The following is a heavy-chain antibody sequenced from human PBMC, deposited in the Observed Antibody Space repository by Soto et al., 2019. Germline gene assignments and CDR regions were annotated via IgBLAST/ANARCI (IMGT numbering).Heavy chain of an antibody. CDR2: ISYDGSNK. Sequence: GGSLRLSCAASGFTFSSYAMHWVRQAPGKGLEWVAVISYDGSNKYYADSVKGRFTISRDNSKNTLYLQMNSLRAEDTAVYYCARDRGYSSSHYYYGMDVWGQGTTVTVSS. J-gene: IGHJ6*02. CDR1: GFTFSSYA. V-gene: IGHV3-30-3*01. D-gene: IGHD6-13*01. CDR3: ARDRGYSSSHYYYGMDV.